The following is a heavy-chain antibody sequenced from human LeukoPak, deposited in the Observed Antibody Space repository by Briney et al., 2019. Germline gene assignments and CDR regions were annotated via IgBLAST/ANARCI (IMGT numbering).Heavy chain of an antibody. D-gene: IGHD6-13*01. CDR1: GGSISSYY. J-gene: IGHJ4*02. CDR2: IYSTGST. V-gene: IGHV4-4*07. CDR3: GRQIAPAGRVGFDF. Sequence: SETLSLTCTVSGGSISSYYWSWIRQPAGKGLEWIGRIYSTGSTNYNPSLKSRVTMSVDTSKNQFSLRLRSVTAADTAVYYCGRQIAPAGRVGFDFWGQGALVTVS.